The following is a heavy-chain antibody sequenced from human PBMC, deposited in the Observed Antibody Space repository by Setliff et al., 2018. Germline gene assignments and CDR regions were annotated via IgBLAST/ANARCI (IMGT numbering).Heavy chain of an antibody. V-gene: IGHV1-18*01. CDR3: SRLVRYCSKTTCQRASGAEF. D-gene: IGHD2-8*01. CDR2: ISAYTGNT. CDR1: GYTFSHSG. Sequence: ASVKVSCKASGYTFSHSGITWVRQAPGQGLEWMGWISAYTGNTNYAQKLQGRVTLTTDASTNTAYMELRGLSSDDTAVYYCSRLVRYCSKTTCQRASGAEFWGQGTLVTVS. J-gene: IGHJ1*01.